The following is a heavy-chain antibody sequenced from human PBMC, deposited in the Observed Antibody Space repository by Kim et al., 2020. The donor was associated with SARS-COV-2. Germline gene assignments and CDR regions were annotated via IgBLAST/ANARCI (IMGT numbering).Heavy chain of an antibody. CDR2: IYYSGST. J-gene: IGHJ3*02. CDR1: GGSISSYY. D-gene: IGHD3-3*01. CDR3: ARASLYDFWSGYYRDDAFDI. V-gene: IGHV4-59*01. Sequence: SETLSLTCTVSGGSISSYYWSWIRQPPGKGLEWIGYIYYSGSTNYNPSLKSRVTISVDTSKNQFSLKLSSVTAADTAVYYCARASLYDFWSGYYRDDAFDIWGQGTMVTVSS.